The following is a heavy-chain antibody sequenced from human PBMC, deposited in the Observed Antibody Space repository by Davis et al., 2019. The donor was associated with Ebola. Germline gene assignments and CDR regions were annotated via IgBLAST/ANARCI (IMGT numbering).Heavy chain of an antibody. Sequence: SETLSLTCTVSGGSISSYYWSWIQQPPGKGLEWIGYIYYSGSTNYNPSLKSRVTISVDTSKNQFSLKLSSVTAADTAVYYCARISWVRGWFDPWGQGTLVTVSS. V-gene: IGHV4-59*01. D-gene: IGHD1-26*01. J-gene: IGHJ5*02. CDR3: ARISWVRGWFDP. CDR2: IYYSGST. CDR1: GGSISSYY.